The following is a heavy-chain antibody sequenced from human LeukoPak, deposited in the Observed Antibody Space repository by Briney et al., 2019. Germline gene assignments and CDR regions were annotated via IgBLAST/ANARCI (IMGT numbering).Heavy chain of an antibody. CDR1: GFTFSSYS. Sequence: PGGSLRLSCAASGFTFSSYSMNWVRQAPGKGLEWVSSISSSSSYIYYADSVKGRFTISRDNAKNSLYLQMNSLRAEDTAVYYCARVQHTSRYFDWLLPYYFDYWGQGTLVTVSS. D-gene: IGHD3-9*01. CDR2: ISSSSSYI. J-gene: IGHJ4*02. V-gene: IGHV3-21*01. CDR3: ARVQHTSRYFDWLLPYYFDY.